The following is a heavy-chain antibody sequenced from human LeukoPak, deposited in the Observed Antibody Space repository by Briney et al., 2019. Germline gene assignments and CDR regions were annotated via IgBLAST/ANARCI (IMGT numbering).Heavy chain of an antibody. V-gene: IGHV1-46*01. CDR3: ASGPWLGTRDAFDI. D-gene: IGHD6-19*01. CDR1: GYIFTSYY. Sequence: ASVTVSCTASGYIFTSYYLHWVRQAPGPGLEWVGIINPSGGSTSLAQKFQGRVSMTRDTSKSTVYIEQSSLRSEDTAVYYCASGPWLGTRDAFDIWGQGTMVTVSS. J-gene: IGHJ3*02. CDR2: INPSGGST.